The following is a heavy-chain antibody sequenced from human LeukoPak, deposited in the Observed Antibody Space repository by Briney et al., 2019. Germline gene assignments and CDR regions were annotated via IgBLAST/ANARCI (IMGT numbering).Heavy chain of an antibody. D-gene: IGHD4-17*01. CDR3: AHYGDYRFMYYFDY. J-gene: IGHJ4*02. Sequence: KESGPTLVKPTQTLTLTCTFSGFSLSTSGVGVGWIPHPPGKALEWLALNYWNNDNRYSPSLKTRLTITKDTSKNQVVLTMTEMDPVDTATYYGAHYGDYRFMYYFDYWGQGTLVTVCS. CDR1: GFSLSTSGVG. CDR2: NYWNNDN. V-gene: IGHV2-5*01.